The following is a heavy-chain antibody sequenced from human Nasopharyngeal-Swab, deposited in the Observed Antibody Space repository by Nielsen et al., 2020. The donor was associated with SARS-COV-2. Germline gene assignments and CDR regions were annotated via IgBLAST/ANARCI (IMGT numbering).Heavy chain of an antibody. CDR1: GFTFSSYD. Sequence: GALKISCAASGFTFSSYDMHWVRQATGKGLEWVSAIGTAGDTYYPGSVKGRFTISRENAKNSLYLQMNSLRAGDTAVYYCARAHYGGTYYYYYGMDVWGQGTTVTVSS. J-gene: IGHJ6*02. V-gene: IGHV3-13*01. CDR3: ARAHYGGTYYYYYGMDV. D-gene: IGHD4-23*01. CDR2: IGTAGDT.